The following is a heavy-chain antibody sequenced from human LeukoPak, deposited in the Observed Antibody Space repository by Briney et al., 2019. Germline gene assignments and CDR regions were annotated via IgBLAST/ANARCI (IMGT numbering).Heavy chain of an antibody. CDR2: ISGIVGST. D-gene: IGHD3-3*01. CDR1: GFTFSSDA. V-gene: IGHV3-23*01. Sequence: GGSLRLSCAASGFTFSSDAMSWVRQAPGKGVEWVSAISGIVGSTYYADSVKGRFTISRDNSKNTLYLQMSSLRAEDTAVYYCSATQRRFLHRLFYYAFDMWVQGTMVTVSS. CDR3: SATQRRFLHRLFYYAFDM. J-gene: IGHJ3*02.